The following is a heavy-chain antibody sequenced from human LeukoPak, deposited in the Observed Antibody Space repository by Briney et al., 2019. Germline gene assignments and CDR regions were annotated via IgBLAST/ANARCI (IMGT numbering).Heavy chain of an antibody. CDR3: AKGAQYYGSGSHRRGHYFDS. CDR2: ISSSSSYI. V-gene: IGHV3-21*01. Sequence: GGSLRLSCAASGFTFSSYSMNWVRQAPGKGLEGVSSISSSSSYIYYADSVKGRFTISRDNAKNSLYLQMNSLRAEDTAVYYCAKGAQYYGSGSHRRGHYFDSWGQGTLVTVSS. D-gene: IGHD3-10*01. CDR1: GFTFSSYS. J-gene: IGHJ4*02.